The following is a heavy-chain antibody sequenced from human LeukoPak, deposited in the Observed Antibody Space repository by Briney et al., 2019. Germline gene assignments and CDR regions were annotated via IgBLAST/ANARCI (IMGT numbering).Heavy chain of an antibody. Sequence: GGSLRLSCVASGFTFSYYTMNWARQAPGKGLEWISYIRSSDGTVSYADSVKGRFTISTDAAKNSLFLQMNSLSAEDTAVYYCARDHAYAFDIWGQGTMVTVSS. V-gene: IGHV3-48*01. CDR1: GFTFSYYT. J-gene: IGHJ3*02. CDR3: ARDHAYAFDI. CDR2: IRSSDGTV.